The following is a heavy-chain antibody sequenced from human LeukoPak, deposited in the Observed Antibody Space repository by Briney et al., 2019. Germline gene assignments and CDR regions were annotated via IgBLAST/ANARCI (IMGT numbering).Heavy chain of an antibody. CDR2: ISGSGGST. V-gene: IGHV3-23*01. Sequence: PGGSLRLSCAASGFTFSSYAMSWVRQAPGKGLQWVSAISGSGGSTYYADSVKGRFTISRDNSKNTLYLQMNSLRVEDTAMYFCAKDIQLSTWGLGTMVTVSS. D-gene: IGHD5-24*01. J-gene: IGHJ3*01. CDR1: GFTFSSYA. CDR3: AKDIQLST.